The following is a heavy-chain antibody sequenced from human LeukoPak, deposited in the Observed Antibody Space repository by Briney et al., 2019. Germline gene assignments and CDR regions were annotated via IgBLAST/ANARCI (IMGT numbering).Heavy chain of an antibody. Sequence: AGGSLRLSCAASGFTVSSNYMSWVRQAPGKGLEWVANIKQDGSEKYYVDSVKGRFTISRDNAKNSLYLQMNSLRAEDTAVYYCARDGYCSGGSCYGLAEYFQHWGQGTLVTVSS. J-gene: IGHJ1*01. V-gene: IGHV3-7*01. CDR2: IKQDGSEK. CDR3: ARDGYCSGGSCYGLAEYFQH. CDR1: GFTVSSNY. D-gene: IGHD2-15*01.